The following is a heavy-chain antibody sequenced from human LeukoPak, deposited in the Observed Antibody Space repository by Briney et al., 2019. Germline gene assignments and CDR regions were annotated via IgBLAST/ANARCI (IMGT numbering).Heavy chain of an antibody. CDR1: GGSISSDY. V-gene: IGHV4-59*12. Sequence: SETLSLTCTVSGGSISSDYWSWIRQPPGKGLERVGVLFHSGRTNYNPSLKSRVTISVDTSRNQFSLKLSSVTAADTAVYYCAREKYGHNFDSWGQGTLVTVSS. J-gene: IGHJ4*02. CDR2: LFHSGRT. CDR3: AREKYGHNFDS. D-gene: IGHD2-2*01.